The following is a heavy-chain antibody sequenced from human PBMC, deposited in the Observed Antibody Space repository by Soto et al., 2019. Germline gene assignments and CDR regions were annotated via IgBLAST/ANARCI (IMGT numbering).Heavy chain of an antibody. CDR1: GGSISSYY. D-gene: IGHD1-26*01. Sequence: QVQLQESGPGLVKPSETLSLTCTVSGGSISSYYWSWIRQPPGKGLEWIGYIFYSGTINYNPSLTSRVTVSVDTSKNQFSLKLSSVTAADTAVYYCARVGGAPLGAFDIWGQGTMVTVSS. CDR2: IFYSGTI. J-gene: IGHJ3*02. CDR3: ARVGGAPLGAFDI. V-gene: IGHV4-59*01.